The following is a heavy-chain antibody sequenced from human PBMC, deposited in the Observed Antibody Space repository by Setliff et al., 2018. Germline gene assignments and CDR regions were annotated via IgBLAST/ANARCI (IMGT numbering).Heavy chain of an antibody. V-gene: IGHV3-7*03. CDR3: ATYKRSSSFEY. CDR2: INQDGSGK. CDR1: GFTVSSNY. Sequence: AGGSLRLSCAASGFTVSSNYMSWVRQAPGKGLEWVATINQDGSGKYYVDSVKGRFTISRDNAKNSLYLQMNSPRAEDTAVYYCATYKRSSSFEYWGQGSLVTVSS. J-gene: IGHJ4*02. D-gene: IGHD6-6*01.